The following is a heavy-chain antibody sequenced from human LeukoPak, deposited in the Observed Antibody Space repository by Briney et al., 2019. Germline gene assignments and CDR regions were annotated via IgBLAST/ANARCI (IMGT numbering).Heavy chain of an antibody. Sequence: PGGSLRLSCAASGFTFSSYAMSWVRQAPGKGLEWVSGISGSGGSTFYADSVKGRFTISRDNSKNMLYLQMNSLRAEDTAVYYCASGGSGSALYYWGQGTLVTVSS. J-gene: IGHJ4*02. V-gene: IGHV3-23*01. CDR1: GFTFSSYA. D-gene: IGHD3-10*01. CDR3: ASGGSGSALYY. CDR2: ISGSGGST.